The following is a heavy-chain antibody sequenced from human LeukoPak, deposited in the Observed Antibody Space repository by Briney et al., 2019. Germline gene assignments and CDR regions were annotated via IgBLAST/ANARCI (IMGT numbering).Heavy chain of an antibody. CDR3: ARWASPRSTKYSGSYYLHSFDY. V-gene: IGHV4-39*07. CDR2: IYYSGST. Sequence: SETLSLTCTVSGGSISSSSYYWGWIRQPPGKGLEWSGSIYYSGSTYYNPSLKSRVTLSVAPSTNQFSLKLSSVTAADTAVYYCARWASPRSTKYSGSYYLHSFDYWGQGTLVTVSS. J-gene: IGHJ4*02. CDR1: GGSISSSSYY. D-gene: IGHD1-26*01.